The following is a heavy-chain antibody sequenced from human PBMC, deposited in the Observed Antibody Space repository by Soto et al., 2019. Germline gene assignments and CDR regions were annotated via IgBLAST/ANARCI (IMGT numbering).Heavy chain of an antibody. CDR1: GYTFTGYY. CDR3: ARGVVPAAIVSWFDP. CDR2: INPNSGGT. J-gene: IGHJ5*02. V-gene: IGHV1-2*04. Sequence: ASVKVSCKASGYTFTGYYMHWLRQAPGQGLEWMGWINPNSGGTNYAQKFQGWVTMTRDTSISTAYMELSRLRSDDTAVYYCARGVVPAAIVSWFDPWGQGTLVTVSS. D-gene: IGHD2-2*01.